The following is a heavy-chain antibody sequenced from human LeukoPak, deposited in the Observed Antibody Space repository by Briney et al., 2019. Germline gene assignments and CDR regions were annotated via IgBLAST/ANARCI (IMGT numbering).Heavy chain of an antibody. J-gene: IGHJ4*02. Sequence: GGSLRLSCAASGFTFSSYAMHWVRQAPVKGLEWVAVISYDGSNKYYADSVKGRFTISRDNSKNTLYLQMNSLRAEDTAVYYCARHSIPVLTLPAPIDYWGQGTLVTVSS. V-gene: IGHV3-30-3*01. CDR2: ISYDGSNK. CDR3: ARHSIPVLTLPAPIDY. D-gene: IGHD3-16*01. CDR1: GFTFSSYA.